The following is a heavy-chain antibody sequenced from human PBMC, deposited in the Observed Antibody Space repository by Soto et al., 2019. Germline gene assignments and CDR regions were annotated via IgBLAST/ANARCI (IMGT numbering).Heavy chain of an antibody. J-gene: IGHJ3*02. D-gene: IGHD3-3*01. V-gene: IGHV1-18*01. Sequence: ASVKVSCKASGYTFTSYGISWVRQAPGQGLEWMGWISAYNGNTNYAQKLQGRVTMTTDTSTSTAYMELRSLRSDDTAVYYCAREPMRVVPPVSFEIWGQGTMVTVSS. CDR3: AREPMRVVPPVSFEI. CDR2: ISAYNGNT. CDR1: GYTFTSYG.